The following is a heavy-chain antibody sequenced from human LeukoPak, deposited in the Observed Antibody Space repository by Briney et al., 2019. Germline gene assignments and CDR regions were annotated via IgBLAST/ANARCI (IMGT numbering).Heavy chain of an antibody. D-gene: IGHD2-21*02. CDR1: GFTFSSYS. CDR3: ARDPYCGGDCYSFFLDY. Sequence: GGSLRLSCVASGFTFSSYSMNWVRQAPGKGLEWVSYISSSSSTIYYADSVKGRFTISRDNAKNSLYLQMNSLRAEDTAVYYCARDPYCGGDCYSFFLDYWGQGTLVTVSS. V-gene: IGHV3-48*04. J-gene: IGHJ4*02. CDR2: ISSSSSTI.